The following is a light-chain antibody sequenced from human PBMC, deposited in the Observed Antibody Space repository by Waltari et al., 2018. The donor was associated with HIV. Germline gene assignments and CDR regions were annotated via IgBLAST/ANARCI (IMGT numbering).Light chain of an antibody. J-gene: IGLJ1*01. CDR3: TSYTTIFTYV. Sequence: QSALTQPASVSGSPGQSITISCTGTSSDVGLYNYVSWYQQHPGKAPKLMIYDVTNRLSGVSDRFSGAKSGNTASLTISGLQAEDEADYYCTSYTTIFTYVFGTGTWVSGL. CDR1: SSDVGLYNY. V-gene: IGLV2-14*03. CDR2: DVT.